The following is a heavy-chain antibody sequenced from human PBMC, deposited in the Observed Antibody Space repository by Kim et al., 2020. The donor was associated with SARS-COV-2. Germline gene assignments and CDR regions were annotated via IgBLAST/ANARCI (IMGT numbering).Heavy chain of an antibody. J-gene: IGHJ6*02. V-gene: IGHV3-9*01. D-gene: IGHD2-8*02. CDR2: I. CDR3: GKDLVPGGLDV. Sequence: IDYADSVKGRFTISRDFAKNSLYLQMNSLRVDYTALYYCGKDLVPGGLDVWGQGTTVTVSS.